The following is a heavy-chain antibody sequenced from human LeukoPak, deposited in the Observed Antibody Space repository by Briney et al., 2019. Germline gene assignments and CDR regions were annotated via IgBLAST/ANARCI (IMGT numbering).Heavy chain of an antibody. CDR1: GFTFSDYY. CDR2: ISSSGSTI. J-gene: IGHJ4*02. V-gene: IGHV3-11*04. CDR3: ASRSIQLWTIDY. D-gene: IGHD5-18*01. Sequence: PGGSLRLPCAASGFTFSDYYMSWIRQAPGKGLEWVSYISSSGSTIYYADSVKGRFTISRDNAKNSLYLQMNSLRAEDTAVYYCASRSIQLWTIDYWGQGTLVTVSS.